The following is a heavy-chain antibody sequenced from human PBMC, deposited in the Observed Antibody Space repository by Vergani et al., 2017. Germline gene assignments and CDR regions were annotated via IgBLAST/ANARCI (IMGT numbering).Heavy chain of an antibody. V-gene: IGHV3-23*01. J-gene: IGHJ4*02. Sequence: EVQLLESGGGLVQPGGSLRLSCAASGFTFSSYAMSWVRQAPGKGLEWVSAISGSGGSTYYADSVKGRFTISRDNSKNTLYLQRNSLRAEDTAVYYGAKDQSSGAGLQYYFDHWGQGTLVTVSS. CDR2: ISGSGGST. CDR3: AKDQSSGAGLQYYFDH. D-gene: IGHD6-19*01. CDR1: GFTFSSYA.